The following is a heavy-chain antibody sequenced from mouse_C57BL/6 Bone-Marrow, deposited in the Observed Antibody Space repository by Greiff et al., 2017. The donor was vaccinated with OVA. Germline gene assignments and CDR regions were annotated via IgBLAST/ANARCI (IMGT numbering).Heavy chain of an antibody. CDR3: ARWGLRLWYFDV. Sequence: QVQLKESGAELARPGASVKLSCKASGYTFTSYGISWVKQRTGQGLEWIGEIYPRSGNTYYNEKFKGKATLTADKSSSTAYMELRSLTSEDSAVYCGARWGLRLWYFDVWGTGTTVTVSS. CDR2: IYPRSGNT. CDR1: GYTFTSYG. D-gene: IGHD2-4*01. J-gene: IGHJ1*03. V-gene: IGHV1-81*01.